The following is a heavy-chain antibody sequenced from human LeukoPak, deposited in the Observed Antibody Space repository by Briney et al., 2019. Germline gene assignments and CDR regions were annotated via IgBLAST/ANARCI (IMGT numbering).Heavy chain of an antibody. CDR2: INPSGGST. CDR3: ACVVRGAFDI. D-gene: IGHD2-21*01. V-gene: IGHV1-46*03. J-gene: IGHJ3*02. Sequence: GASVKVSCKASGFTLTSYYMHWVRQAPGQGLEWMGIINPSGGSTSYPQKFQGRVTMTRDTSTSTVYMELSSLRSEDTAVYYCACVVRGAFDIWGQGTLVTVSS. CDR1: GFTLTSYY.